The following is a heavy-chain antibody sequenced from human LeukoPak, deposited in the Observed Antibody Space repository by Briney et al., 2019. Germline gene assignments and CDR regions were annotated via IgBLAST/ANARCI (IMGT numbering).Heavy chain of an antibody. Sequence: SVKVSCKASGGTFSSYAISWVRQAPGQGLEWMGRIIPIFGTANYTQKFQGRVTITTDESTSTAYMELSSLRSEDTAVYYCARDGSSGWNSIDYWGQGTLVTVSS. D-gene: IGHD6-19*01. J-gene: IGHJ4*02. CDR3: ARDGSSGWNSIDY. V-gene: IGHV1-69*05. CDR1: GGTFSSYA. CDR2: IIPIFGTA.